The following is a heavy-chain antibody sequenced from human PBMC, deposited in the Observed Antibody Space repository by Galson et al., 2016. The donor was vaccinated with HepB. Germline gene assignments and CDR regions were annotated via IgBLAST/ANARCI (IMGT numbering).Heavy chain of an antibody. Sequence: SLRLSCAASGFTFSSYSMNWVRQSPGKGLEWVSSISGSTTYIYYADSVKGRFTISRDNARNSLYLQKHTMRAGDTAVYYCARVLGSFGGFDYWGQGTLVTGS. CDR2: ISGSTTYI. CDR3: ARVLGSFGGFDY. D-gene: IGHD3-16*01. CDR1: GFTFSSYS. V-gene: IGHV3-21*01. J-gene: IGHJ4*02.